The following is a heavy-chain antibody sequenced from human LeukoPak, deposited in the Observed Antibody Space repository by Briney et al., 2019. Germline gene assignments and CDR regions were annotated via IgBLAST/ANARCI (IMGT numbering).Heavy chain of an antibody. CDR2: IYYSGRT. V-gene: IGHV4-61*05. CDR3: ARLAAVAGDFDY. J-gene: IGHJ4*02. D-gene: IGHD6-19*01. CDR1: GGSISSSSYY. Sequence: SETLSLTCTVSGGSISSSSYYWSWIRQPPGKGLEWIGYIYYSGRTNYNPSLKSRVTISVDTSKNQLSLKVNSVTAADTAVYYCARLAAVAGDFDYWGQGALVTVSS.